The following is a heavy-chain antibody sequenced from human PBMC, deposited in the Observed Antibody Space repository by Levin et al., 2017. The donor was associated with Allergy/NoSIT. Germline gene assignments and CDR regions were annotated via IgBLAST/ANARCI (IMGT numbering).Heavy chain of an antibody. V-gene: IGHV3-48*02. J-gene: IGHJ4*02. CDR3: AQDRGSSAPLWY. CDR2: IRDSGGTT. CDR1: GFDFSTYH. D-gene: IGHD1-26*01. Sequence: SGGSLRLSCAASGFDFSTYHMSWVRQAPGKGLEWLSCIRDSGGTTYYADSVKGRFTISRDNAKNSLYLEMNSLRDEDTAVYYCAQDRGSSAPLWYWGQGTLVAVSS.